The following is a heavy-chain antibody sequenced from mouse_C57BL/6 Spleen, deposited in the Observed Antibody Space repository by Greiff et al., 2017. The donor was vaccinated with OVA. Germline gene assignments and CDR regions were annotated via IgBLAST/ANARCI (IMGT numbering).Heavy chain of an antibody. J-gene: IGHJ1*03. D-gene: IGHD1-1*02. Sequence: VQLQQSGPVLVKPGASVKMSCKASGYTFTDYYMNWVKQSHGKSLEWIGVINPYNGGTSYNQKFKGKATLTVDKSSSTAYMELNSLTSEDSAVYYCERYGSGGTGWYFDVWGTGTTVTVSS. CDR3: ERYGSGGTGWYFDV. CDR1: GYTFTDYY. CDR2: INPYNGGT. V-gene: IGHV1-19*01.